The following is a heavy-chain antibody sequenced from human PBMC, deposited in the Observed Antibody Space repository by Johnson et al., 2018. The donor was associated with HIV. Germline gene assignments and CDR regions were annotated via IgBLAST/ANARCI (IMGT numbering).Heavy chain of an antibody. CDR2: ISYDGSNK. D-gene: IGHD6-6*01. Sequence: QMQLVESGGGVVQPGRSLRLSCAASGFTFSSYAMHWVRQAPGKGLEWVAVISYDGSNKYYADSVKGRFTISRDNSKNTLYLQMNSLRAEDTAVYYCARAQLLADDAFNNWGQGTMVTVSS. CDR3: ARAQLLADDAFNN. V-gene: IGHV3-30*04. CDR1: GFTFSSYA. J-gene: IGHJ3*02.